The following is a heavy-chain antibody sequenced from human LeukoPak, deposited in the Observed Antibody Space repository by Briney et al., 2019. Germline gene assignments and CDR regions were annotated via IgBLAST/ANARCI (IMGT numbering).Heavy chain of an antibody. D-gene: IGHD1/OR15-1a*01. J-gene: IGHJ4*02. CDR3: AKEGTASKPSDLDY. Sequence: PGGSLRLSCAASGFIFSDYGIHWVRQAPGKGLEWVAFIRLDGSSKYYTDSVTGRFTISRDNSRNTLYLQMNSLRVEDTAVYYCAKEGTASKPSDLDYWGQGTLVTVSS. V-gene: IGHV3-30*02. CDR1: GFIFSDYG. CDR2: IRLDGSSK.